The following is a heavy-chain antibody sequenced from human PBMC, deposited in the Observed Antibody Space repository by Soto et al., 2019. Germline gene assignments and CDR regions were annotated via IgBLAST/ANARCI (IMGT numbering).Heavy chain of an antibody. CDR1: GGTFSTYA. J-gene: IGHJ4*02. V-gene: IGHV1-69*12. D-gene: IGHD5-18*01. CDR2: IIPMFGPA. Sequence: QVQLVQSGAEVKKPESSVKVSCKAPGGTFSTYAISWVRQAPGQGLEWMGGIIPMFGPANYAQRFQDRVTITADESTNTVYMELSSLRSEDTAVYFCASGIQLWLRRLNNGYSGWGQGTLVTVPS. CDR3: ASGIQLWLRRLNNGYSG.